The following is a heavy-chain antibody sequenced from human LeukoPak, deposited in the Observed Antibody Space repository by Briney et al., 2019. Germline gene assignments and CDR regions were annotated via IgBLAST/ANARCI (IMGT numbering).Heavy chain of an antibody. V-gene: IGHV4-59*08. J-gene: IGHJ6*02. CDR3: ARHLGYDSSGYYPYYYYYGMDV. CDR2: IYYSGST. D-gene: IGHD3-22*01. CDR1: GGSISSYY. Sequence: VKPSETLSLTCTVSGGSISSYYWSWLRQPPGTGLEWIGYIYYSGSTNYNPSLKSRVTISVDTSKNQFSLKLSSVTAADTAVYYCARHLGYDSSGYYPYYYYYGMDVWGQGTTVTVSS.